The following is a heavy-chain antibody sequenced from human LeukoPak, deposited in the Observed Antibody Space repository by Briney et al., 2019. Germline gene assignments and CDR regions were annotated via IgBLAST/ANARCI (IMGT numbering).Heavy chain of an antibody. CDR1: GYTFTSYY. J-gene: IGHJ2*01. Sequence: ASVRVSCKASGYTFTSYYMHWVRQAPGQGLEWMGIINPSGGSTSYAQKFQGRVTMTRDMSTSTVYMELSSLRSEDTAVYYCAGAVRYSSSWYSWYFDLWGRGTLVTVSS. CDR3: AGAVRYSSSWYSWYFDL. V-gene: IGHV1-46*01. CDR2: INPSGGST. D-gene: IGHD6-13*01.